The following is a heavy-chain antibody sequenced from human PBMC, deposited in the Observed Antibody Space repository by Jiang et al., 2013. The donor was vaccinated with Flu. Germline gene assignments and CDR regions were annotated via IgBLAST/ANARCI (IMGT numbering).Heavy chain of an antibody. CDR2: INHSGST. Sequence: LLKPSETLSLTCAVYGGSFSGYYWSWIRQPPGKGLEWIGEINHSGSTNYNPSLKSRVTISVGTSKNQFSLKLSSVTAADTAVYYCARGSVWDAFDIWGQGTMVTVSS. J-gene: IGHJ3*02. CDR1: GGSFSGYY. CDR3: ARGSVWDAFDI. V-gene: IGHV4-34*01.